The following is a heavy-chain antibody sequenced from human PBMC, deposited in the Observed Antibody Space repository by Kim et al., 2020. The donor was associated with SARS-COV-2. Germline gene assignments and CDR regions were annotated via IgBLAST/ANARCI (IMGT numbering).Heavy chain of an antibody. CDR3: ARRYSNYWYFDL. CDR1: GGSISSHY. J-gene: IGHJ2*01. D-gene: IGHD4-4*01. CDR2: IYYTGST. Sequence: SETLSLTCTVSGGSISSHYWRWIRRPPGKGLEWIGYIYYTGSTNYNPSLKSRVTMSVDTSKNQFSLRLNSVTAADAAMYYCARRYSNYWYFDLWGRGTLVTVSS. V-gene: IGHV4-59*08.